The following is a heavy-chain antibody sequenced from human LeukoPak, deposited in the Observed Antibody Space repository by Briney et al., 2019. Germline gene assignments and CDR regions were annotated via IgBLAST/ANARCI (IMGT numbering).Heavy chain of an antibody. CDR2: IRYDGSNK. Sequence: GGSLRLSCAASGFTFSSYGMHWVRQAPGKGLEWVAFIRYDGSNKYYAGSVKGRFTISRDNSKNTLYLQMNSLRAEDTAVYYCASSEGYWGQGTLVTVSS. CDR1: GFTFSSYG. CDR3: ASSEGY. V-gene: IGHV3-30*02. J-gene: IGHJ4*02.